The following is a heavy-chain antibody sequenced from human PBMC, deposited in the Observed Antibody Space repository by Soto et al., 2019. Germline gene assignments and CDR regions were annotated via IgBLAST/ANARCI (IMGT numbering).Heavy chain of an antibody. CDR2: IYNSGST. J-gene: IGHJ4*02. CDR1: GGSFSSGSYY. Sequence: ETLSLTCTVSGGSFSSGSYYWSWIRQPPGKELEWIGSIYNSGSTYYNPSLKSRVTISVDTSKNQFSLKLSSVTAADTAVYYCARGRSGYYYLSSFDYWGQGTLVTVSS. V-gene: IGHV4-39*07. D-gene: IGHD3-22*01. CDR3: ARGRSGYYYLSSFDY.